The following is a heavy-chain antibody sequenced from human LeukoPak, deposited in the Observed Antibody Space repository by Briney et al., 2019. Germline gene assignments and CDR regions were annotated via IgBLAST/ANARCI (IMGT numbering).Heavy chain of an antibody. Sequence: SETLSLTCTIFGDSVSRSDSYWDWIRQPPGKGLEWIGTIYYSGRTYYSPSLKSRVTLSVDMSNNQFSLTLSSVTAADTAFYFCARRRYYDSSGYLEWGQGTLVTVSS. J-gene: IGHJ4*02. D-gene: IGHD3-22*01. CDR2: IYYSGRT. CDR3: ARRRYYDSSGYLE. CDR1: GDSVSRSDSY. V-gene: IGHV4-39*01.